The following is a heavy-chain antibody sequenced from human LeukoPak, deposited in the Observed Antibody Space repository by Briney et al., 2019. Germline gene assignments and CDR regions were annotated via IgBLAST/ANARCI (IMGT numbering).Heavy chain of an antibody. V-gene: IGHV4-59*01. CDR2: IYYSGST. CDR1: GGSISNYY. Sequence: SETLSLTCTVSGGSISNYYWSWIRQPPGKGLEWIGYIYYSGSTNYNPSLKSRVTISLDTSKNQFSLRLSSVTAADTAMYYCARESSYYDSSGYYYGSGYFDYWGQGTLVTVSS. J-gene: IGHJ4*02. D-gene: IGHD3-22*01. CDR3: ARESSYYDSSGYYYGSGYFDY.